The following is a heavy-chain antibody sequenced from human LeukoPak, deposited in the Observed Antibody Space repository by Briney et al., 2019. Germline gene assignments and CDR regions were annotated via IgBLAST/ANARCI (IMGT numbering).Heavy chain of an antibody. CDR3: AREVRRAGRSEKSDF. CDR1: GYTFISYG. V-gene: IGHV1-18*04. CDR2: ISAYNGHT. D-gene: IGHD1-1*01. Sequence: GASVKVSCKASGYTFISYGISWVRQAPGQGLEWMGWISAYNGHTNYAQKLQGRVTMTTDTSTSTAYMELRSLRSDDTAVYYCAREVRRAGRSEKSDFWGQGTLVTVSS. J-gene: IGHJ4*02.